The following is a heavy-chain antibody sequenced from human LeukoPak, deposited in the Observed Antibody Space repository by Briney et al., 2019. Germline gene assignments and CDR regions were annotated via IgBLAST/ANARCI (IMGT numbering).Heavy chain of an antibody. CDR1: GFTFSSYS. Sequence: GGSLRLSCAASGFTFSSYSMSWVRQAPGKGLEWVSSISSSSSYIYYADSVKGRFTISRDNAENSLYLQMNSLRAEDTAVYYCARDSAVRYCSSTSCYAGWDYFQHWGQGTLVTVSS. CDR2: ISSSSSYI. V-gene: IGHV3-21*01. CDR3: ARDSAVRYCSSTSCYAGWDYFQH. J-gene: IGHJ1*01. D-gene: IGHD2-2*01.